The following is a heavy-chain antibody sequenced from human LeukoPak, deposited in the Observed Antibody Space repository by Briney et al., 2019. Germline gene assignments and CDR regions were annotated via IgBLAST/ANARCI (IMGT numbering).Heavy chain of an antibody. D-gene: IGHD5-12*01. CDR3: ARQARGSQSWFDP. CDR1: GFSFITYW. CDR2: ISPSDSRT. V-gene: IGHV5-51*01. Sequence: GESLKISCKGSGFSFITYWIVWVRQMPGKGLEWMGNISPSDSRTTYSPSFQGQVTFSADKSISTAYLQWRSLNASDSAIYYCARQARGSQSWFDPWGQGTRVTVSS. J-gene: IGHJ5*02.